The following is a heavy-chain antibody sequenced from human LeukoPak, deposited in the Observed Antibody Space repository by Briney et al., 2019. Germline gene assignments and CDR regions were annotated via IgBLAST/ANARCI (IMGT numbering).Heavy chain of an antibody. V-gene: IGHV4-59*01. D-gene: IGHD4-23*01. Sequence: SETLSLTCTVSGGSISSYYWSWIRQPPGKGLEWIGYIYYSESTNYNPSLKSRVTISVDTSKNQFSLKLSSVTAADTAVYYCTREGNSEYFDYWGQGTLVTVSS. J-gene: IGHJ4*02. CDR2: IYYSEST. CDR3: TREGNSEYFDY. CDR1: GGSISSYY.